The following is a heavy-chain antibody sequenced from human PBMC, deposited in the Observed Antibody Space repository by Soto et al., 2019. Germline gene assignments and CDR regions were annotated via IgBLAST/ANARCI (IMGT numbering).Heavy chain of an antibody. J-gene: IGHJ6*02. CDR3: ATSGRLYYYYGMDV. CDR1: GYSFTSYW. D-gene: IGHD1-26*01. CDR2: IDPSDSYT. V-gene: IGHV5-10-1*01. Sequence: PGESLKISCKGSGYSFTSYWISCVRQMPGKGLEWMGRIDPSDSYTNYSPSFQGHVTISADKSISTAYLQWSSLKASDTAMYYCATSGRLYYYYGMDVWGQGTTVTVSS.